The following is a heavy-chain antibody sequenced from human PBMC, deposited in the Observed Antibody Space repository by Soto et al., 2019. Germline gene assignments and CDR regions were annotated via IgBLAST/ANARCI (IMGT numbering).Heavy chain of an antibody. CDR3: ERHESFGIKLSTFSIGYSWFDP. CDR1: GGSISSSSYY. V-gene: IGHV4-39*01. CDR2: IYYSGST. J-gene: IGHJ5*02. Sequence: SETLSLTCTVSGGSISSSSYYWGWIRQPPGKGLEWIGSIYYSGSTYSNPSLKSRVTISVDTSKNQFSLKLSSVTAADTDVYYCERHESFGIKLSTFSIGYSWFDPWGQGTLVTVSS. D-gene: IGHD5-18*01.